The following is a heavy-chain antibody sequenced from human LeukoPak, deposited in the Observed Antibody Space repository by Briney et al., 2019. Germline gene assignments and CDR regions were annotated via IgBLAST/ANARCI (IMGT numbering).Heavy chain of an antibody. V-gene: IGHV5-51*01. CDR2: IYPGDSDT. J-gene: IGHJ2*01. D-gene: IGHD6-6*01. CDR1: GYSFTSYR. CDR3: ARRTPEYTNRWYFDL. Sequence: GESLKISCKGSGYSFTSYRIGWVRQMPGKGLEWMGIIYPGDSDTRYSPSFQGQVTISADKSINTAFVQWSSLKASDTAIYYCARRTPEYTNRWYFDLWGRGTLVTVSS.